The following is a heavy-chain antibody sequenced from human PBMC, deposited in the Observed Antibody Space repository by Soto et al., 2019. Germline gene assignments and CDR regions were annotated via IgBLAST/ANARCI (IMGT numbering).Heavy chain of an antibody. D-gene: IGHD4-17*01. J-gene: IGHJ4*02. CDR1: GGSISSGGYS. Sequence: SETLSLTCAVSGGSISSGGYSWSWIRQPPGKGLEWIGSLFHNGNTSYNPSLKSRVTISVDRSKNHFSLNLSSVTAADTAVYYCARDTVANAYGFDYWGQGPLVTVSS. CDR3: ARDTVANAYGFDY. CDR2: LFHNGNT. V-gene: IGHV4-30-2*01.